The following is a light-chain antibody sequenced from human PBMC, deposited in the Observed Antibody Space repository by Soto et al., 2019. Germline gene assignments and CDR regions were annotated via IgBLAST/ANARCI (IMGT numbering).Light chain of an antibody. CDR1: SSDVGGYNY. CDR3: CSYADTYTFVV. Sequence: QSALTQPRSVSGSPGQSVTISCTGTSSDVGGYNYVSWYQQHPGKAPKLMIYDVSKRPSGVPDRFSGSKSGNTASLTISGLQAEDEADYYCCSYADTYTFVVFGGGTKLTVL. CDR2: DVS. V-gene: IGLV2-11*01. J-gene: IGLJ3*02.